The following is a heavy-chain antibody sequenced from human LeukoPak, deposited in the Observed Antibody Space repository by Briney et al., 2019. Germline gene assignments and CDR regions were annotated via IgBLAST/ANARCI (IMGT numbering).Heavy chain of an antibody. CDR3: AREGFSPYCGGGCQYHGY. Sequence: GGSPRLSCAASGFTFSSYSMNWVRQAPGKGLEWVSYISSSSSTIYYADSVKGRFTISRDNAKNSLYLQMNSLRAEDTAVYYCAREGFSPYCGGGCQYHGYWGQGTLVTVSS. V-gene: IGHV3-48*04. CDR2: ISSSSSTI. CDR1: GFTFSSYS. J-gene: IGHJ4*02. D-gene: IGHD2-21*02.